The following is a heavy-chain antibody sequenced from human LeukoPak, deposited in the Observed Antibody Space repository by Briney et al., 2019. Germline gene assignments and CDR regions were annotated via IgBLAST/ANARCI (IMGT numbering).Heavy chain of an antibody. Sequence: GGSLRLSCTTSGFTVTNYWMHWVRQAPGKGLVWVSAIGGSGGSTYYADSVKGRFTISRDNSENTLYLQMNSLRAEDTAVYYCAKAEMATIGGNFDYWGQGTLVTASS. CDR3: AKAEMATIGGNFDY. CDR2: IGGSGGST. V-gene: IGHV3-23*01. D-gene: IGHD5-24*01. CDR1: GFTVTNYW. J-gene: IGHJ4*02.